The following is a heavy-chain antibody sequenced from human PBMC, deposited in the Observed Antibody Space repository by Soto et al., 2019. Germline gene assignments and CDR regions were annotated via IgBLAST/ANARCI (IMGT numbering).Heavy chain of an antibody. CDR3: AREYSSSYEYFQH. CDR2: INXNSGGX. V-gene: IGHV1-2*04. J-gene: IGHJ1*01. CDR1: GSTFTGYY. D-gene: IGHD6-6*01. Sequence: GXSVKVSCKASGSTFTGYYMHWVRQAPGQGLEWMGWINXNSGGXNYAKKFQGWXXMTRDKSXXKAYMELSRLRSDETAVYYCAREYSSSYEYFQHWGQGTLVTVSS.